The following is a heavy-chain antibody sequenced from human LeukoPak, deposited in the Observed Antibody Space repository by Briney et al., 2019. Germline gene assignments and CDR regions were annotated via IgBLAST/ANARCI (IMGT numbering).Heavy chain of an antibody. D-gene: IGHD6-19*01. V-gene: IGHV1-69*13. CDR2: IIPIFGTA. Sequence: GASVTVSYKASGGTFSIYAISWVRQAPGQGLEWMGGIIPIFGTANYAQKFQGRVTITADESTSTAYMELSSLRSEDTAVYYCARPDGSSGWYYFDYWGQGTLVTVSS. J-gene: IGHJ4*02. CDR1: GGTFSIYA. CDR3: ARPDGSSGWYYFDY.